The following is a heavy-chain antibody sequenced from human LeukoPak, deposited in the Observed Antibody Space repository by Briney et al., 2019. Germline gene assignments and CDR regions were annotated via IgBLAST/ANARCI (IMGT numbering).Heavy chain of an antibody. Sequence: GGSLRLSCAASGFTFRNHWMHWVRQTPGKGLVWVSRISRDGSSTTYADSVKGRFTISRDNAKNTLYLQMNNLRAEDTAMYYCARDQRVTGRPDIDYWGQGTPVIVSS. CDR3: ARDQRVTGRPDIDY. CDR2: ISRDGSST. J-gene: IGHJ4*02. D-gene: IGHD6-6*01. V-gene: IGHV3-74*03. CDR1: GFTFRNHW.